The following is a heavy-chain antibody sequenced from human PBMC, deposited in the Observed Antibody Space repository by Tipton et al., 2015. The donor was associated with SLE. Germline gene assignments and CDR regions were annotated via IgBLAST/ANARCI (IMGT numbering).Heavy chain of an antibody. V-gene: IGHV4-59*01. J-gene: IGHJ5*02. CDR2: IYSTGIT. CDR1: GGSISSYY. D-gene: IGHD6-13*01. Sequence: TLSLTCTVSGGSISSYYWSWIRQPPGKGLEWIGYIYSTGITDYNPSLNSRVTISLNTSKKQFSLTLTSVTAADTAVYYCAREGEAAAGLEDSWFGPWGQGTRVTVSS. CDR3: AREGEAAAGLEDSWFGP.